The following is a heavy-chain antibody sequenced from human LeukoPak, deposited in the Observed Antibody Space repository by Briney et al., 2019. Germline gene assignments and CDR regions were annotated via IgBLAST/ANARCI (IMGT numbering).Heavy chain of an antibody. J-gene: IGHJ3*02. D-gene: IGHD3-10*01. V-gene: IGHV3-9*01. CDR3: AKDKWFGESDYDAFDI. CDR1: GFTFDDYA. CDR2: ISWNSGSI. Sequence: GGSLRLSCAASGFTFDDYAMHWVRQAPGKGLEWVSGISWNSGSIGYADSVKGRFTISRDNAKNSLYLQMNSLRAEDTALYYCAKDKWFGESDYDAFDIWGQGTMVTVSS.